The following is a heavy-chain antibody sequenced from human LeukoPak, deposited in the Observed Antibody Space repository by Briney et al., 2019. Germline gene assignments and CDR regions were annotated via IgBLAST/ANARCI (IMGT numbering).Heavy chain of an antibody. CDR3: ARRESLASANWFDP. V-gene: IGHV4-39*01. CDR2: IYYSGST. Sequence: SETLSLTCTVSGGSISSSSYYWGWIRQPPGKGLEWIGSIYYSGSTYYNPSLKSRVTISVDTSKNQFSLKLSSVTAADTAVYYCARRESLASANWFDPWGQGTLVTVSS. D-gene: IGHD5-12*01. J-gene: IGHJ5*02. CDR1: GGSISSSSYY.